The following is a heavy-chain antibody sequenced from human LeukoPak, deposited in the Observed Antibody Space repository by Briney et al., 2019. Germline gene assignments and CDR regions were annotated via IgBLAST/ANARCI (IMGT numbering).Heavy chain of an antibody. CDR3: ARMYCSSTSCYSGV. Sequence: SETLSLTCTVSGGSMSTYYWTWIRQPAGKGREWVGRVYTSGTTNYNPSLKSRVTMSVDTSKNQFSLKLRSVTAADTAVYYCARMYCSSTSCYSGVWGQGTLVTVSS. CDR1: GGSMSTYY. V-gene: IGHV4-4*07. J-gene: IGHJ4*02. D-gene: IGHD2-2*01. CDR2: VYTSGTT.